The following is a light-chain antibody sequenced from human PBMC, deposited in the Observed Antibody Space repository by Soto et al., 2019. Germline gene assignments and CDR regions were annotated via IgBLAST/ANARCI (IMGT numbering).Light chain of an antibody. V-gene: IGLV2-23*02. Sequence: QSALTQPASVSGSPGQSITISCTGTSSDFGNYNLVSWYQQHPGKVPKLILFEVNKRPSGVSGRFSGSKSGNTASLTISGLQAQDEADYYCCSFTSSNNHVLGNGTKVTVL. J-gene: IGLJ1*01. CDR2: EVN. CDR1: SSDFGNYNL. CDR3: CSFTSSNNHV.